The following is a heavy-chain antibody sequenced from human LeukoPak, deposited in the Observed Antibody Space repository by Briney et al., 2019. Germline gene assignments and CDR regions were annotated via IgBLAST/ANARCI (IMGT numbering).Heavy chain of an antibody. CDR1: GGSVSSGSYY. CDR2: IYYSGST. J-gene: IGHJ4*02. V-gene: IGHV4-61*01. D-gene: IGHD4-23*01. Sequence: PSETLSLTCTVSGGSVSSGSYYWSWIRQPPGKGLEWIGYIYYSGSTNYNPSLKSRVTISVDTSKNQFSLKLSSVTAADTAVYYCARGTVAVFDYWGQGTLVTVSP. CDR3: ARGTVAVFDY.